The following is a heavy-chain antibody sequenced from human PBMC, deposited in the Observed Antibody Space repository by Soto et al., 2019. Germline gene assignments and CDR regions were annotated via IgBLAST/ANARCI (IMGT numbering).Heavy chain of an antibody. J-gene: IGHJ6*03. V-gene: IGHV4-59*08. Sequence: SETLSLTCTVSGGSISSYYWSWIRQPPGKGLEWIGYIYYSGSTNYNPSLKSRVTISVDTSKNQFSLKLSSVTAADTAVYYCARGLIVVVPASYYYYMDVWGKGTTVTVSS. CDR1: GGSISSYY. CDR2: IYYSGST. CDR3: ARGLIVVVPASYYYYMDV. D-gene: IGHD2-2*01.